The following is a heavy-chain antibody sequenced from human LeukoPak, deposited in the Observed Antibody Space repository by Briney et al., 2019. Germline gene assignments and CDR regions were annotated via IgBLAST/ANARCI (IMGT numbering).Heavy chain of an antibody. CDR1: GYTFTSYG. V-gene: IGHV1-18*01. CDR2: ISAYNGNT. CDR3: ARDGYSIHYYYYYGMDV. D-gene: IGHD4-11*01. J-gene: IGHJ6*02. Sequence: ASVKVSCKASGYTFTSYGISWVRQAPGQGLEWMGWISAYNGNTNYAQKLQGRVTMTTDTSTSTAYMELRSLRSDDTAVYYCARDGYSIHYYYYYGMDVWGQGTTVTVSS.